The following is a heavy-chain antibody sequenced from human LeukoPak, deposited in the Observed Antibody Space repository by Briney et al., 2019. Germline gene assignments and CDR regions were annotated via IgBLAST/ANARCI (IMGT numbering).Heavy chain of an antibody. D-gene: IGHD3-22*01. V-gene: IGHV3-30*03. CDR2: ISYDGSNK. J-gene: IGHJ3*02. CDR3: ARRYYDTTGYAFDI. CDR1: GFTFSSYG. Sequence: GGSLRLSCAASGFTFSSYGMHWVRQAPGKGLEWVAVISYDGSNKYYADSVKGRFTISRDNSKNTLFLQMNSLRAEDTAIYYCARRYYDTTGYAFDIWGQGTMVTVSS.